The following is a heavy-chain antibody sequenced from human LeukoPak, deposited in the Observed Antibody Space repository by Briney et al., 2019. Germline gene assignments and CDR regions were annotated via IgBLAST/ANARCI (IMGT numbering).Heavy chain of an antibody. CDR3: ARVGSGWHFDY. V-gene: IGHV3-7*01. Sequence: GGSLRLSCLASGFTFSNSWMTWVRQAPGKGLEWVANIKEDGSDKQYVDSVKGRFTISRDNAKKSVSLQMDGLRVEDTAVYYCARVGSGWHFDYWDQGTLVTVSS. CDR2: IKEDGSDK. J-gene: IGHJ4*02. CDR1: GFTFSNSW. D-gene: IGHD6-19*01.